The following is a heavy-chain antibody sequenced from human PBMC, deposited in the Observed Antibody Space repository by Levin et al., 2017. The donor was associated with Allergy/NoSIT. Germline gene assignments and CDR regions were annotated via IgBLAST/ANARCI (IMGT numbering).Heavy chain of an antibody. CDR1: GFTFNSYE. V-gene: IGHV3-48*03. Sequence: GESLKISCAASGFTFNSYEMNWVRQAPGKGLEWISYISSSGSFIDSADSVKGRFTISRDNAKNSLYLEMNSLRAEDTAVYYCARERGKDFDYWGQGTLVTVSS. CDR2: ISSSGSFI. J-gene: IGHJ4*02. CDR3: ARERGKDFDY. D-gene: IGHD1-26*01.